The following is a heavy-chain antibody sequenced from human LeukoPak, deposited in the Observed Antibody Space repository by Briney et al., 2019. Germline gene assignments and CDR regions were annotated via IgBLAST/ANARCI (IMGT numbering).Heavy chain of an antibody. D-gene: IGHD2-21*01. CDR1: GFTFSSYA. CDR3: ASTYRHIVVVNGYAFDI. J-gene: IGHJ3*02. CDR2: ISGSGGST. Sequence: GRSLRLSCAASGFTFSSYAMSWVRQAPGKGLEWVSAISGSGGSTYYADSVKGRFTISRDNSKNTLYLQMNSLSAEDTAVYYCASTYRHIVVVNGYAFDIWGQGTMVTVSS. V-gene: IGHV3-23*01.